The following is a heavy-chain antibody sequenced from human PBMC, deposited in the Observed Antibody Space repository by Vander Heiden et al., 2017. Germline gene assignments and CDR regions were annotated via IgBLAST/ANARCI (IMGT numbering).Heavy chain of an antibody. CDR2: MNPNSGNT. CDR1: GYTFTSYD. V-gene: IGHV1-8*01. CDR3: ARGHHPGWYYYYYYGMDV. Sequence: QVQLVQSGAEVKKPGASVKVSCKDSGYTFTSYDINWVRQATGQGLEWMGWMNPNSGNTGYAQKFQGRVTMTRNTSISTAYMELSSLRSEDTAVYYCARGHHPGWYYYYYYGMDVWGQGTTVTVSS. J-gene: IGHJ6*02. D-gene: IGHD2-15*01.